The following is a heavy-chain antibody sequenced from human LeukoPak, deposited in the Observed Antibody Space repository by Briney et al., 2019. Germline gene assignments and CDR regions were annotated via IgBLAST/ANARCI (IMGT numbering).Heavy chain of an antibody. CDR1: GFTFDDYA. J-gene: IGHJ4*02. CDR2: ISWNSGSI. CDR3: AKGQGYYDSSGSSDY. D-gene: IGHD3-22*01. Sequence: GGSLRLSCAASGFTFDDYAMHWVRQAPGKGLEWVSGISWNSGSIGYADSVKGRFTISRDNAKNSLYLQMNSLRAEDTALYYCAKGQGYYDSSGSSDYWGQGTLVTVSS. V-gene: IGHV3-9*01.